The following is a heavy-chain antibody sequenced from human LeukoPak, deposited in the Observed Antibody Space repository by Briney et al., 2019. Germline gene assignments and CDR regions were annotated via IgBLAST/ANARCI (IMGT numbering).Heavy chain of an antibody. Sequence: ASVKVSCKSSGYTFTGYYMHWVRQAPGQGLEWMGWINPNSGGTKYAQKFQGRVTMTRDTSITTAYMELSRLRSDDTAVYYCARGGGFSSYGSGTYRWSDQNWFDPWGQGTLVTVSS. V-gene: IGHV1-2*02. J-gene: IGHJ5*02. CDR3: ARGGGFSSYGSGTYRWSDQNWFDP. D-gene: IGHD3-10*01. CDR2: INPNSGGT. CDR1: GYTFTGYY.